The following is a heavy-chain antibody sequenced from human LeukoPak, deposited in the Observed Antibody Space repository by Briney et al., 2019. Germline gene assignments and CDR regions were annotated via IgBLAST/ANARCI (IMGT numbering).Heavy chain of an antibody. CDR1: GDSVSSNSAA. CDR2: TYYRSKWYN. J-gene: IGHJ4*02. CDR3: ARGDSGYIDY. V-gene: IGHV6-1*01. Sequence: SQTLSLTCAISGDSVSSNSAAWHWIRQSPSRGLEWLGRTYYRSKWYNDYAASVRSRITINPDTSNNQFALQLKSVTPEDTAVYYCARGDSGYIDYWGQGTLVTVSS. D-gene: IGHD3-22*01.